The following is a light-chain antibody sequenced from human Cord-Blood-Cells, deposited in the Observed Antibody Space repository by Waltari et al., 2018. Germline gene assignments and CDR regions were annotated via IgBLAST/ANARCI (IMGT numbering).Light chain of an antibody. CDR3: CSYAGSSTFYV. Sequence: QSALTQPASVSGSPGQSITISFTGTSSDVWSYNLVSWYQQHPGKAPKLMIYEGSKRPSGVSNLFSGSKSGNTASLTITGLQAEDEADYYCCSYAGSSTFYVFGTGTKVTVL. J-gene: IGLJ1*01. CDR1: SSDVWSYNL. CDR2: EGS. V-gene: IGLV2-23*01.